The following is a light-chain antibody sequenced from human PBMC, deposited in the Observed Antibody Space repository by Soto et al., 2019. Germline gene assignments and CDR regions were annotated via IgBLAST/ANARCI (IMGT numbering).Light chain of an antibody. V-gene: IGLV1-44*01. CDR3: AVWDDRLSGLV. CDR1: SSNIGSNT. J-gene: IGLJ1*01. Sequence: QSVLTQSPSASGTPGQRVTISCSGSSSNIGSNTVNWYQQLPGTAPTVLIYSIDQRPSGVPDRFSGSKSGTSASLAISGLQSEDEADYYCAVWDDRLSGLVFGTGTKVTVL. CDR2: SID.